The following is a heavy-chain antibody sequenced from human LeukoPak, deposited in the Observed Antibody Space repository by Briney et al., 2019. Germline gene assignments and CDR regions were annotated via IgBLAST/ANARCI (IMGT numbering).Heavy chain of an antibody. CDR2: ISTYNGIT. CDR3: ARVSDSSGYYYVDY. J-gene: IGHJ4*02. CDR1: GYTFTSYD. D-gene: IGHD3-22*01. Sequence: ALVKVSCKASGYTFTSYDINWVRQAPGQGLEWMGWISTYNGITNYAQKLQGRVTMTTDTSTSTAYMELRSLRSDDTAVYYCARVSDSSGYYYVDYWGQGTLVTVSS. V-gene: IGHV1-18*01.